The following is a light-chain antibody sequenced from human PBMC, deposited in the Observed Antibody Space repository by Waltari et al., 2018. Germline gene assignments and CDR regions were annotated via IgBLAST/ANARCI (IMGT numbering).Light chain of an antibody. CDR2: QDS. J-gene: IGLJ3*02. CDR1: ALPEKS. Sequence: SYELTQPPSVSVSPGQTATITCSGDALPEKSAYWYQQKSGQAPVLVIYQDSKRPSGIPGGLSGSSSGTMATLTISGAQVEDEGDYYCYSTIDIENERREVFGGGTKLTVL. V-gene: IGLV3-10*01. CDR3: YSTIDIENERREV.